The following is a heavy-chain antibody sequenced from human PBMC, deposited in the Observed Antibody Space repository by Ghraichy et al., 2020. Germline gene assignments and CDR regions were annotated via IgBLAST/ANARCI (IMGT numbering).Heavy chain of an antibody. J-gene: IGHJ4*02. V-gene: IGHV3-64D*06. CDR2: VSGDASYT. CDR1: GFTFSSYA. Sequence: GESLNISCSASGFTFSSYAMHWVRQAPGGGLEHFSVVSGDASYTRYADSVKGRFTISRDNSKNTLYLQMSSLRTEDTAVYYCVKEEGPPNQFDYWGQGTLVAVSS. D-gene: IGHD1-14*01. CDR3: VKEEGPPNQFDY.